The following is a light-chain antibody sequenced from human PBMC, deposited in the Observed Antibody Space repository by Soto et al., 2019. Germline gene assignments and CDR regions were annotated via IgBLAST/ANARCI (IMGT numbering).Light chain of an antibody. J-gene: IGKJ5*01. CDR3: QQYNNWPLIT. V-gene: IGKV3-15*01. Sequence: EIVMTQSAATLSVSPGESATLACRASQSISSYLAWYQQKPGQAPRLLIYGASTRATGIPARCSGSGSGTEFTLTISSLQSEDCAVYYCQQYNNWPLITFGQGTRLEIK. CDR2: GAS. CDR1: QSISSY.